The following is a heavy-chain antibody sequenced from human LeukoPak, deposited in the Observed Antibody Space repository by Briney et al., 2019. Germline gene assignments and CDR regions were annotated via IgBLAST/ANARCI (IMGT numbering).Heavy chain of an antibody. CDR2: IYYSGST. CDR1: GGSISSYY. J-gene: IGHJ4*02. V-gene: IGHV4-59*01. Sequence: PSETLSLTCTVSGGSISSYYWSWIRQPPGKGLEWIGCIYYSGSTNYNPSLKSRVTISVDTSKNQFSLKLSSVTAADTAVYYCARRWLGGSWSYYKSYYFDYWGQGTLVTVSS. D-gene: IGHD3-10*01. CDR3: ARRWLGGSWSYYKSYYFDY.